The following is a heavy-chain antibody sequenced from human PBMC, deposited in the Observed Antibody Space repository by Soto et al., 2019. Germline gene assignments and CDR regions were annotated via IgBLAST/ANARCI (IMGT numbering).Heavy chain of an antibody. CDR1: GYIFNNYG. D-gene: IGHD6-13*01. CDR3: ARDSQHVWFDP. V-gene: IGHV1-18*01. CDR2: ISPYNEDT. J-gene: IGHJ5*02. Sequence: ASVKVSCKTSGYIFNNYGISWVRQAPGQGLEWMGWISPYNEDTNYAQKFQGRVTVTTDTSTSTAYMELRSLRSDDTAVYYCARDSQHVWFDPWGQGTPVTVS.